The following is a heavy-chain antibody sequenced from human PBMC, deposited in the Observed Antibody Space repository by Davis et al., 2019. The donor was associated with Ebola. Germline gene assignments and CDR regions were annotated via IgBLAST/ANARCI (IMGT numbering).Heavy chain of an antibody. J-gene: IGHJ6*02. Sequence: SETLSLTCAVYGGSFSGYYWSWIRQPPGKGLEWIGEINHTGSTNYNPSLKSRVTISVDTSKNQFSLKLGSVTAADTAVYYCARGGGGGVYYYYGMDVWGQGTTVTVSS. D-gene: IGHD1-26*01. V-gene: IGHV4-34*01. CDR2: INHTGST. CDR3: ARGGGGGVYYYYGMDV. CDR1: GGSFSGYY.